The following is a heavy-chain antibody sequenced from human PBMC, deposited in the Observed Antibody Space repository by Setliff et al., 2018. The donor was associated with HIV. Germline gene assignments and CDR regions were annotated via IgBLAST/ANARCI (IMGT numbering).Heavy chain of an antibody. Sequence: SETLSLTCTVSGGSFTSRSYYWGWIRQPPGKGLEWIGSIFYSGITYYNPSLKSRVTISVDPSKNQFSLNLTSVTAADTAVYYCARSKTFYDFWGGYYTHGAFKIWGLGTMVTVSS. CDR2: IFYSGIT. J-gene: IGHJ3*02. D-gene: IGHD3-3*01. V-gene: IGHV4-39*01. CDR3: ARSKTFYDFWGGYYTHGAFKI. CDR1: GGSFTSRSYY.